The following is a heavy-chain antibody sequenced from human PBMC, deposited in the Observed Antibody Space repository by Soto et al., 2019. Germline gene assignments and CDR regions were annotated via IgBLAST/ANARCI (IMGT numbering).Heavy chain of an antibody. J-gene: IGHJ4*02. D-gene: IGHD5-18*01. CDR3: ATSPNTAMVTDFDY. V-gene: IGHV4-39*01. CDR1: GGSISSSSYY. CDR2: IYYGGST. Sequence: SETLSLTCTVSGGSISSSSYYWGWIRQPPGKGLEWIGSIYYGGSTYYNPSLKSRVTISVDTSKSQFSLKLSSVTAADTAVYYCATSPNTAMVTDFDYWGQGTLVTVS.